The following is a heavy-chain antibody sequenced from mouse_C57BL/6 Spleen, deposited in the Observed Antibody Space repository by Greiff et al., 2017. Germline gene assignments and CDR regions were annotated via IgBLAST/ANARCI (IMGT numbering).Heavy chain of an antibody. CDR3: ARNEEHYSNYDYARDY. CDR1: GYTFTEYT. V-gene: IGHV1-62-2*01. J-gene: IGHJ4*01. Sequence: QVQLQQSGAELVKPGASVKLSCKASGYTFTEYTIHWVKQRSGQGLEWIGWFYPGSGSIKYNEKFKDKATLTADKSSSTVYMELSRLTSEDSAVYFCARNEEHYSNYDYARDYWGQGTSVTVSS. D-gene: IGHD2-5*01. CDR2: FYPGSGSI.